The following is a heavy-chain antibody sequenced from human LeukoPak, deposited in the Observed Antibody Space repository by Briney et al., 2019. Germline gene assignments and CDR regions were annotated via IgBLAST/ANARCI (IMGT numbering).Heavy chain of an antibody. CDR3: ARGADSSGWYRSRAYYFDY. J-gene: IGHJ4*02. V-gene: IGHV1-46*01. CDR1: GYTFTSYY. CDR2: INPSGGST. D-gene: IGHD6-19*01. Sequence: ASVKVSCKASGYTFTSYYMHWVRQAPGQGLEWMGIINPSGGSTSYAQKFQGRVTMSRGTSTSTVYMELSSLRSEDTAVYYCARGADSSGWYRSRAYYFDYWGQGTLVTVSS.